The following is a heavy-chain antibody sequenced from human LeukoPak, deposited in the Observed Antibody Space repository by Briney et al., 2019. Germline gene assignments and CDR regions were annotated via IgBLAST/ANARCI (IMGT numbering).Heavy chain of an antibody. D-gene: IGHD6-13*01. CDR1: GFTFSSYA. CDR3: AKDPYSSSWYFWYY. V-gene: IGHV3-23*01. J-gene: IGHJ4*02. CDR2: ISGSGGST. Sequence: GSLRLSCAASGFTFSSYAMSWVRQAPGKGLEWVSAISGSGGSTYYADSVKGRFTTSRDNSKNTLYLQMNSLRAEDTAVYYCAKDPYSSSWYFWYYWGQGTLVTVSS.